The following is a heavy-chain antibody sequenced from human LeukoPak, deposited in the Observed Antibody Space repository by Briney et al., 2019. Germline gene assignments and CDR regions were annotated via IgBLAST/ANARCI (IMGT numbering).Heavy chain of an antibody. V-gene: IGHV4-39*01. CDR1: GGSISRTSYY. Sequence: SETLSLTCTVSGGSISRTSYYWGWIPQPPGKGLERIVSIYYSGTTSYNPSLRSRVTISVDTSKNQFSLKLSSVTAADTAVYYCARHGGQWLETQFDCWGQGILVTVSS. CDR3: ARHGGQWLETQFDC. CDR2: IYYSGTT. D-gene: IGHD6-19*01. J-gene: IGHJ4*02.